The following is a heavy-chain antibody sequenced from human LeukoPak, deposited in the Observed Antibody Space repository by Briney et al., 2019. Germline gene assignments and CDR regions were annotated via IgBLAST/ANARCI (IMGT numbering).Heavy chain of an antibody. V-gene: IGHV5-51*01. CDR2: IYPGDSDT. CDR1: GYRFTNYW. Sequence: SGESLKISCKASGYRFTNYWIGWVRQMAGKGLEWMVNIYPGDSDTRYSPSFQGQVTISADKSISTAYLQWSSLKASDTAMYYCAVKPGYTGSWGTFDSWGQGTLVTVSS. CDR3: AVKPGYTGSWGTFDS. D-gene: IGHD1-26*01. J-gene: IGHJ4*02.